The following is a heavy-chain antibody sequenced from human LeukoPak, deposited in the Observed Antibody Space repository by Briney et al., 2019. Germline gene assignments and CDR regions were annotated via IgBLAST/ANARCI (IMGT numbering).Heavy chain of an antibody. D-gene: IGHD3-22*01. CDR3: ARRERITMIVSY. CDR1: GYTFTSYG. CDR2: ISAYNGNT. Sequence: ASVKVSCKASGYTFTSYGISWVRQAPGQGLEWMGWISAYNGNTNYAQKLQCRVTMTTDPSTSTPYMELRSLRSDDTAVYYCARRERITMIVSYWGQGTLVTVSS. V-gene: IGHV1-18*01. J-gene: IGHJ4*02.